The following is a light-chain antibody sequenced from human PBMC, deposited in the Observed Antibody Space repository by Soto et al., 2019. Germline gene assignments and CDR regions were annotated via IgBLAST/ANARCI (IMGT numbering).Light chain of an antibody. V-gene: IGKV3-15*01. CDR3: QQYNNWPPLT. CDR2: GAS. J-gene: IGKJ5*01. Sequence: IVMTQSPATLSVSPGERATLSCRASQSVSSNLAWYQQKPGQAPRLLIYGASTRATGIPARFSGSGSGTEFTLTISILQFEDFAVYYCQQYNNWPPLTFGQGTRLEIK. CDR1: QSVSSN.